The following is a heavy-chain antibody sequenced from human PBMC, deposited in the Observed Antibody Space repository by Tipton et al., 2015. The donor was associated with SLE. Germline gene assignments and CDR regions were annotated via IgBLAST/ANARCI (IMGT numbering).Heavy chain of an antibody. CDR1: GFTFSNYW. Sequence: SLRLSCAASGFTFSNYWMSWVRQAPGKGLEWVANIKQDGSEKYYVDSVKGRFTISRDNAKNSLYLQMNSLRAEDTAVYYCARIIAAAGYYYYYGMDVWGQGTTVTVS. D-gene: IGHD6-13*01. J-gene: IGHJ6*02. V-gene: IGHV3-7*01. CDR2: IKQDGSEK. CDR3: ARIIAAAGYYYYYGMDV.